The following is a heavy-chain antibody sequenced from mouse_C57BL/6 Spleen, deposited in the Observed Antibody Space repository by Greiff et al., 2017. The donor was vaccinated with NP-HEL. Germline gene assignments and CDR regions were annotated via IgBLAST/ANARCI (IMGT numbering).Heavy chain of an antibody. V-gene: IGHV1-42*01. D-gene: IGHD4-1*01. Sequence: VQLKESGPELVKPGASVKISCKASGYSFTGYYMNWVKQSPEKSLEWIGEINPSTGGTTYNQKFKGKSTLTVDKSSSTAYMQLSSLTSEDSAVYYCARTGTGWYFDVWGTGTTVTVSS. CDR2: INPSTGGT. CDR3: ARTGTGWYFDV. CDR1: GYSFTGYY. J-gene: IGHJ1*03.